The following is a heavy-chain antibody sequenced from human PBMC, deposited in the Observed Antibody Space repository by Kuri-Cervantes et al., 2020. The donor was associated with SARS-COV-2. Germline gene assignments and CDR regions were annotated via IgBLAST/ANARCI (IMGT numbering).Heavy chain of an antibody. J-gene: IGHJ3*01. CDR2: INPNSGGT. CDR3: ARVYSTYCHTTNCEPNVDAFDF. Sequence: ASVKVSCKASGYTFTGYYMHWVRQAPGQGLEWMGWINPNSGGTNYAQKFQGWVTMTRDTSISTAYMELSRLRSDDTAVYYCARVYSTYCHTTNCEPNVDAFDFWGQGSVVTVSS. CDR1: GYTFTGYY. D-gene: IGHD2-2*01. V-gene: IGHV1-2*04.